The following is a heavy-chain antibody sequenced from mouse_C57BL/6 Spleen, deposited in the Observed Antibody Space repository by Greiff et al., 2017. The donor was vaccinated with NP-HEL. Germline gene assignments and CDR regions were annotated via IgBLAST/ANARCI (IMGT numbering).Heavy chain of an antibody. V-gene: IGHV1-64*01. Sequence: VQLQQPGAELVKPGASVKLSCKASGYTFTSYWMHWVKQRPGQGLEWIGMIHPNSGSTKYNEKFKSKATLTVAKSSSTAYIQLSSLTSEDSAVDYCAREGRDYAMDYWGQGTSVTVSS. CDR1: GYTFTSYW. CDR2: IHPNSGST. CDR3: AREGRDYAMDY. J-gene: IGHJ4*01. D-gene: IGHD3-3*01.